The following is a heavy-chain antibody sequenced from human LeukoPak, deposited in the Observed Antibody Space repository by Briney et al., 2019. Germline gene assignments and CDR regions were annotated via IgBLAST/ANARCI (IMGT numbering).Heavy chain of an antibody. Sequence: GGSLRLSCSASGFTFSSYGMHWVRQAPGKGLEYVSAINNNGGSTYYADSVKGRFTISRDNSKNTLYLQMNSLRVEDTAVYYCVGGTGWRLDSWGQGTLVTASS. CDR3: VGGTGWRLDS. CDR2: INNNGGST. D-gene: IGHD6-19*01. J-gene: IGHJ1*01. CDR1: GFTFSSYG. V-gene: IGHV3-64*04.